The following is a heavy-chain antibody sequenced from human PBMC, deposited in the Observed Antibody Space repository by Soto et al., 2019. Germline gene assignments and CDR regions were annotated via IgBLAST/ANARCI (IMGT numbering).Heavy chain of an antibody. J-gene: IGHJ6*02. CDR3: ARDGNCISTSCYLGLYYYYGMDV. Sequence: GASVKVSCKASGYTFTSYAMHWVRQAPGQRLEWMGWINAGNGNTKYSQKFQGRVTITRDTSASTAYMELSSLRSEDTAVYYCARDGNCISTSCYLGLYYYYGMDVWGQGTTVTVSS. CDR2: INAGNGNT. V-gene: IGHV1-3*01. CDR1: GYTFTSYA. D-gene: IGHD2-2*01.